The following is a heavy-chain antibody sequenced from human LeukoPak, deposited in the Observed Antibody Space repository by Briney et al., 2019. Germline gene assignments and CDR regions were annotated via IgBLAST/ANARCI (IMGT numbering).Heavy chain of an antibody. J-gene: IGHJ5*02. Sequence: PGGSLRLSCAASGFTFSSFGMHWVRHAPGKGLEWVAAIWYDASDRYYADSVKGRFTISRDNSKNTLFLQMNSLRDDDTAVYYCVRGVGVSRFNYFDPWGQGTLVVVSS. CDR2: IWYDASDR. CDR3: VRGVGVSRFNYFDP. CDR1: GFTFSSFG. V-gene: IGHV3-33*01. D-gene: IGHD5-24*01.